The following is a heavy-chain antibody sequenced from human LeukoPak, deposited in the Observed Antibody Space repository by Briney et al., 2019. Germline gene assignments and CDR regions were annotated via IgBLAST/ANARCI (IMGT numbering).Heavy chain of an antibody. CDR3: ARLGGNQVLYYFDY. D-gene: IGHD1-14*01. CDR1: GFAFRNYA. V-gene: IGHV4-59*05. J-gene: IGHJ4*02. Sequence: PGGSLRLSCSASGFAFRNYAMHWVRQAPGKGLEWIGSIYYSGSTYYNPSLKSRVTISVDTSKNQFSLKVSSVTAADTAVYYCARLGGNQVLYYFDYWGQGTLVTVSS. CDR2: IYYSGST.